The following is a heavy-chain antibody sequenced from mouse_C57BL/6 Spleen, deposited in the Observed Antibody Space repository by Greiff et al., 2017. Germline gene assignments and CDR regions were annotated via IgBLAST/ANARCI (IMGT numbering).Heavy chain of an antibody. Sequence: EVKVVESGGDLVKPGGSLKLSCAASGFTFSSYGMSWVRQTPDKRLEWVATISSGGSYTYYPDSVKGRFTISRDNAKNTLYLQMSSLKSEDTAMYYCARHRDYYGSSDGCFDVWGTGTTVTVSS. V-gene: IGHV5-6*01. CDR2: ISSGGSYT. D-gene: IGHD1-1*01. CDR1: GFTFSSYG. J-gene: IGHJ1*03. CDR3: ARHRDYYGSSDGCFDV.